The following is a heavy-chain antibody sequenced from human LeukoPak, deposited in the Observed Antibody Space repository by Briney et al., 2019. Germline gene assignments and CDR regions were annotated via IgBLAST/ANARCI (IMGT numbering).Heavy chain of an antibody. CDR1: GYSISSGCY. CDR2: IYHSGST. CDR3: ARGRYYDSSGYYHDAFDI. V-gene: IGHV4-38-2*02. D-gene: IGHD3-22*01. J-gene: IGHJ3*02. Sequence: SETLSLTCTVSGYSISSGCYWGWIRQPPGKGLEWIGSIYHSGSTYYNPSLKSRVTISVDTSKNQFSLKLSSVTAADTAVYYCARGRYYDSSGYYHDAFDIWGQGTMVTVSS.